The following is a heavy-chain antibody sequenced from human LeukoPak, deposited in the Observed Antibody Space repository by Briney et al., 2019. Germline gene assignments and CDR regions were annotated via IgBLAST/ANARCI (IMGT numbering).Heavy chain of an antibody. D-gene: IGHD3-3*01. Sequence: ASLKVSCKASGYTFTCYYMHWVRQARGQGLEWMGWINPNSGGTNYAQKFQGRVTMTRDTPISTAYMELSRLRSDDAAVYYCARDGVVSLHSTDYYYYMDVWGKGTTVTVSS. J-gene: IGHJ6*03. CDR2: INPNSGGT. CDR3: ARDGVVSLHSTDYYYYMDV. V-gene: IGHV1-2*02. CDR1: GYTFTCYY.